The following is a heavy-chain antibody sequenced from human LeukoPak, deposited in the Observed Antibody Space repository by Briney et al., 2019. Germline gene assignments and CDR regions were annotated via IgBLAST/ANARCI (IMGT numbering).Heavy chain of an antibody. Sequence: SVKVSYMACGGSFSRYTISWVCAAPGQGLEWMGGIIPIFGTANYAQKFQGRVTITADESTSTAYMELSSLRSEDTALYYCARRGYCSVFRCYGYIYEYYDWDVGGQGTTVTVSS. CDR1: GGSFSRYT. V-gene: IGHV1-69*13. J-gene: IGHJ6*03. D-gene: IGHD2-15*01. CDR3: ARRGYCSVFRCYGYIYEYYDWDV. CDR2: IIPIFGTA.